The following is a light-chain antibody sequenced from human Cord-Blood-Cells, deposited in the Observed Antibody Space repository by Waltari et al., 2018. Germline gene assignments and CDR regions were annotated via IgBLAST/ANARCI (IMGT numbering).Light chain of an antibody. CDR1: QSVRSSY. V-gene: IGKV3-20*01. CDR2: GAS. CDR3: QQYGSSPPYT. J-gene: IGKJ2*01. Sequence: EIVLTQSPGTLSLSPGERTTLPCRASQSVRSSYLAWYQQKPGQAPRLIIYGASSRATGIPDRFSGSGSGTDFTLTISRLEPEDFAVYYCQQYGSSPPYTFGQGTKLEIK.